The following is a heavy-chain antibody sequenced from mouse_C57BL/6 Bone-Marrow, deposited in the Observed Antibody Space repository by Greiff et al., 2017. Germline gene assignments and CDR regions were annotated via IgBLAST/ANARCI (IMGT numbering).Heavy chain of an antibody. CDR3: FLYDYDDGYAMDY. CDR2: IRSKSNNYAT. J-gene: IGHJ4*01. CDR1: GFSFNTYA. D-gene: IGHD2-4*01. V-gene: IGHV10-1*01. Sequence: DVKLVESGGGLVQPKGSLKLSCAASGFSFNTYAMNWVRQAPGKGLEWVARIRSKSNNYATYYADSVKDRFTISRDDSESMLYLQMNNLKTEDTAMYYCFLYDYDDGYAMDYWGQGTSVTVSS.